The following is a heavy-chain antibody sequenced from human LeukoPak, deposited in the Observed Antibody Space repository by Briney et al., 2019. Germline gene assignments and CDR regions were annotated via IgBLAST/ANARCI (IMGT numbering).Heavy chain of an antibody. CDR2: IYYSGST. V-gene: IGHV4-31*03. Sequence: SATLSFTCTVSGGSISSGGYYWSWIRQHPGKGLEWIGYIYYSGSTYYNPSLKSRVTISVDTSKNQFSLKLSSVTAADTAVYYCARDGGSDSYGSYYFDYWGQGTLVTVSP. CDR1: GGSISSGGYY. D-gene: IGHD5-18*01. CDR3: ARDGGSDSYGSYYFDY. J-gene: IGHJ4*02.